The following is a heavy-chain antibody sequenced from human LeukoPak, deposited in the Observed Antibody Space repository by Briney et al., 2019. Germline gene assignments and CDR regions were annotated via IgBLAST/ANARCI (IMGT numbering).Heavy chain of an antibody. CDR2: INHRGST. CDR3: ARDLTGYCSSTSCYPYYFDY. J-gene: IGHJ4*02. V-gene: IGHV4-34*01. D-gene: IGHD2-2*01. CDR1: GGSFSGYY. Sequence: PSETLSLTCAVYGGSFSGYYWSWIRQPPGKGLEWIGEINHRGSTNYNPSLKSRVTISVDTSKTQFSLKLSSVTAADTAVYYCARDLTGYCSSTSCYPYYFDYWGQGTLVTVSS.